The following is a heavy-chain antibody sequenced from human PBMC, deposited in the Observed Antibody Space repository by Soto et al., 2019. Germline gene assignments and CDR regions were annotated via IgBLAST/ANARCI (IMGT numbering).Heavy chain of an antibody. CDR2: ISSSSSYI. V-gene: IGHV3-21*01. J-gene: IGHJ3*02. CDR1: GFTFSSYS. Sequence: GGSLRLSCAASGFTFSSYSMNWVRQAPGKGLEWVSSISSSSSYIYYADSVKGRFTISRDNAKNSLYLQMNSLRAEDTAVYYCARELSDGSINDAFDIWGQGTMVTVS. D-gene: IGHD2-21*01. CDR3: ARELSDGSINDAFDI.